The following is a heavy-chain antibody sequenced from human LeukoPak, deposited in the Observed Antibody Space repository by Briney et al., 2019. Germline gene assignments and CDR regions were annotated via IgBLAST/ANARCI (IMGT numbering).Heavy chain of an antibody. CDR1: GGSISSGSYY. CDR3: ARSRYSSSWYEESGY. CDR2: IYTRGST. J-gene: IGHJ4*02. Sequence: TLSLTCTVSGGSISSGSYYWSWIRQPAGKGLEWIGRIYTRGSTNYNPSLKSRVTISVDTSKNQFSLKLSSVTAADTAVYDCARSRYSSSWYEESGYWGQGTLVTVSS. V-gene: IGHV4-61*02. D-gene: IGHD6-13*01.